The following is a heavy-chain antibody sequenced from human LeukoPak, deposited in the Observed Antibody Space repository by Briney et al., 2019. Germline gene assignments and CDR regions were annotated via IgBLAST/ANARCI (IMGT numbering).Heavy chain of an antibody. CDR2: IYYSGST. CDR3: ARLYYDSSVDAFDI. CDR1: GGSISSYY. J-gene: IGHJ3*02. Sequence: SETLSLTCTVSGGSISSYYWSWIRQPPGKGLEWIGYIYYSGSTNYNPSLKGRVTISVDTSKSQFSLKLSSVTAADTAVYYCARLYYDSSVDAFDIWGQGTMVTVSS. V-gene: IGHV4-59*08. D-gene: IGHD3-22*01.